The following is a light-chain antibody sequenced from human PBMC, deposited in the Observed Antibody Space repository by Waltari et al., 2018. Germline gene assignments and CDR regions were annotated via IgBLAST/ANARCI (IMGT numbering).Light chain of an antibody. CDR2: YDT. Sequence: YGLTQPPPVSVAPGEPARITCGGNNIESKRVHWYRQRPGQAPGLVISYDTDRPSGIPERFSGSNSGNTVTLTISRVEAGDEADYYCQVGDANTTPVVFGTGTEVTVL. CDR3: QVGDANTTPVV. CDR1: NIESKR. V-gene: IGLV3-21*01. J-gene: IGLJ1*01.